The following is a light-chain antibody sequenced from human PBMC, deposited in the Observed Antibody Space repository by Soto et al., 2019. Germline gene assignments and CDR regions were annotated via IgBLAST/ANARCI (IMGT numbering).Light chain of an antibody. V-gene: IGKV1-39*01. CDR1: KTISTY. J-gene: IGKJ4*01. CDR3: QQCFSPLLT. CDR2: GAS. Sequence: DIQMTQSPYSLSVSFGDRVTITWRASKTISTYLNWFQKKPGKAPHLLIYGASSLQSGVPSRCSGSGSGTDFTLTITDLRAEDCAIYFCQQCFSPLLTFGGGTKVDIK.